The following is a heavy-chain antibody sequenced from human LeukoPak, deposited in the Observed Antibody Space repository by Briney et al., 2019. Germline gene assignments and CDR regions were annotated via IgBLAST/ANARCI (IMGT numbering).Heavy chain of an antibody. CDR3: ARHSPVRGVIISTYDY. J-gene: IGHJ4*02. D-gene: IGHD3-10*01. V-gene: IGHV4-59*08. CDR2: IYYSGST. CDR1: GFSISSYY. Sequence: SETLSLTCTVSGFSISSYYWSWIRQPPGKGLEWIGYIYYSGSTNYNSSLKSRVTISVDTSKNQFSLKLSSVTAADTAVYYCARHSPVRGVIISTYDYWGQGTLVPVSS.